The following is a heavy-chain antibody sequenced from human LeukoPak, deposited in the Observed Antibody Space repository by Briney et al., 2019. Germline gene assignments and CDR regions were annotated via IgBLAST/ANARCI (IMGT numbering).Heavy chain of an antibody. V-gene: IGHV1-18*04. CDR3: AGKYSSSEDGFDP. J-gene: IGHJ5*02. D-gene: IGHD6-13*01. Sequence: ASVKVSCKASGYTFTSYGISWVRQAPGQGLEWMGWISAYNGNTNYAQKLQGRVSMTTDTSTSTAYMKLRSLRSDDTAVYYCAGKYSSSEDGFDPWGQGTLVTVSS. CDR2: ISAYNGNT. CDR1: GYTFTSYG.